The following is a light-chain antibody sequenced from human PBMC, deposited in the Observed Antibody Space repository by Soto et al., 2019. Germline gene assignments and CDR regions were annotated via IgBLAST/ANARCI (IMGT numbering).Light chain of an antibody. CDR3: QQAYSFPIT. CDR2: EAS. V-gene: IGKV1-5*03. CDR1: QSISSW. J-gene: IGKJ5*01. Sequence: DIQMTQSPSTLSASVGDRVTITCXASQSISSWLAWYQQRPGKAPKLLIYEASIFESGVPSRFSGSGSGTDFTLSINSLQPEDFATYYCQQAYSFPITFGQGTRLEIK.